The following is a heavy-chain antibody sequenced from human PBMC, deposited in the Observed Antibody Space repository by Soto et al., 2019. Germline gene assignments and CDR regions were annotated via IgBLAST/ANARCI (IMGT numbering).Heavy chain of an antibody. CDR1: GYTFTSYY. Sequence: ASVKVSCKASGYTFTSYYMHWVRQAPGQGLEWMGIINPSGGSTSYAQKFQGRVTMTRDTSTSTVYMELSSLRSEDTAVYYCARDLSRMGYSYGFRFDPWGQGTLVTVSS. J-gene: IGHJ5*02. V-gene: IGHV1-46*01. D-gene: IGHD5-18*01. CDR2: INPSGGST. CDR3: ARDLSRMGYSYGFRFDP.